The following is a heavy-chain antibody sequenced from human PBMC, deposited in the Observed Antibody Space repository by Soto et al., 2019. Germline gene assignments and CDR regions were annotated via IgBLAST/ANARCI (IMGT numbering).Heavy chain of an antibody. CDR1: GFTFSSYG. V-gene: IGHV3-30*18. D-gene: IGHD5-12*01. Sequence: QVQLVESGGGVVQPGRSLRLSCAASGFTFSSYGMHWVRQAPGKGLEWVAVTSYDGSSKYYADSVKGRFTISRDKSKNTLYLQMNSLRAEDTAVYYCAKDPGYGLDYWGQGTLVTVSS. CDR2: TSYDGSSK. J-gene: IGHJ4*02. CDR3: AKDPGYGLDY.